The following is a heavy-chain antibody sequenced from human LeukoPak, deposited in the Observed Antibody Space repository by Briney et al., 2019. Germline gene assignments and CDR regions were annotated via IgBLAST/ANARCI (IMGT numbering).Heavy chain of an antibody. CDR1: TPSPTTFY. D-gene: IGHD3-10*01. CDR3: AREDYYGSESYLRYYYYYMDV. V-gene: IGHV4-59*10. CDR2: IYTIGPP. J-gene: IGHJ6*03. Sequence: TRSPACTLYTPSPTTFYAGWVRPPAGRGLGWIGPIYTIGPPNYHPSLKTRVTMPVDPSTTQLPLNRSSLAPADTAVYYCAREDYYGSESYLRYYYYYMDVWGKETTVTISS.